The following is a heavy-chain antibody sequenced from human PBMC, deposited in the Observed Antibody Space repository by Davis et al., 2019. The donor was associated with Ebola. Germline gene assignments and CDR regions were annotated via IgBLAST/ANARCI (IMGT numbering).Heavy chain of an antibody. CDR2: ISSSSSYI. J-gene: IGHJ4*02. CDR3: ARVSAVAGLY. Sequence: GESLKISCEASGFPFSGYEMNWVRQAPGKGLEWVSSISSSSSYIYYADSVKGRFTISRDNAKNSLYLQMNSLRAEDTAVYYCARVSAVAGLYWGQGTLVTVSS. V-gene: IGHV3-21*01. CDR1: GFPFSGYE. D-gene: IGHD6-19*01.